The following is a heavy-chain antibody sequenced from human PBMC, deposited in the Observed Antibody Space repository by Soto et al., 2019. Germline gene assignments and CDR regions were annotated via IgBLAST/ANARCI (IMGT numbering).Heavy chain of an antibody. CDR3: ARGFTGSAGRFDP. D-gene: IGHD6-25*01. CDR1: GYKFATYW. J-gene: IGHJ5*02. Sequence: GESLKISCKGSGYKFATYWIAWVRQMPGRGLEWMGIIYPGDSETIYSSSFRGHVTISADKSLNTAYLQWDSLTASDSAIYYCARGFTGSAGRFDPWGQGTAVTVSS. CDR2: IYPGDSET. V-gene: IGHV5-51*01.